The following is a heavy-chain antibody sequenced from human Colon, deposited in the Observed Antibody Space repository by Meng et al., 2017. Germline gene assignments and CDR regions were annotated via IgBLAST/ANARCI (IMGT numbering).Heavy chain of an antibody. V-gene: IGHV4-34*01. CDR1: GWVFSRYY. J-gene: IGHJ5*02. CDR3: ARGRYSGYLP. CDR2: INHSGST. Sequence: GAVLLKPSEAPSPTFAVYGWVFSRYYWSWLRQPPGKGLEWIGEINHSGSTNYNPSLKSRVTRSVDTSKNQFSLKLSSVTAADTAVYYCARGRYSGYLPWGQGTLVTVSS. D-gene: IGHD5-12*01.